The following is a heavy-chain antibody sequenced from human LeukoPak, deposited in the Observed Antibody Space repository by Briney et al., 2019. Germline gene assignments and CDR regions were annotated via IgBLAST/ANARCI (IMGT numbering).Heavy chain of an antibody. D-gene: IGHD6-19*01. CDR1: GYITSHY. J-gene: IGHJ4*02. Sequence: EASVKVSCKTSGYITSHYMHWVRQAPGRGLEWMGTIHPSGRSTSYAQKFQGRVTMTRDTSTSTVYMELSSLRSEDTAVYYCARDVGNGWYNFDYWGQGTLVTVSS. V-gene: IGHV1-46*01. CDR3: ARDVGNGWYNFDY. CDR2: IHPSGRST.